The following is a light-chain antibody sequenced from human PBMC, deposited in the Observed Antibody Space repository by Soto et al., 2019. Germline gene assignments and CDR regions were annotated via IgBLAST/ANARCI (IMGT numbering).Light chain of an antibody. CDR1: QSLVYSDGNTY. CDR3: RQGTHHIQRKVN. J-gene: IGKJ5*01. CDR2: KVS. Sequence: VMSQARHALSVRRGQPPSITCRSSQSLVYSDGNTYLNWFQQRPGQSPRRLIYKVSNRDSGVPDRFSGSGSGTDFTLTISRVDAENVAVYLCRQGTHHIQRKVNIGQGTRLEIK. V-gene: IGKV2-30*01.